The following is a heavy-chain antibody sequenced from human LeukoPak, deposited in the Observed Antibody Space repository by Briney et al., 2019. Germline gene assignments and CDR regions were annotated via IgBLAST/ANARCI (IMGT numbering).Heavy chain of an antibody. Sequence: SETLSLTCAVYGGSFSGYYWSWIRQPPGKGLEWIGEINHSGSTNYNPSLKSRVTISVDTSKNQFSLKLSSVTAADTAVYYCARGDYRSIYYYYYGMDVWGQGATVTVSS. D-gene: IGHD4-11*01. J-gene: IGHJ6*02. CDR2: INHSGST. V-gene: IGHV4-34*01. CDR1: GGSFSGYY. CDR3: ARGDYRSIYYYYYGMDV.